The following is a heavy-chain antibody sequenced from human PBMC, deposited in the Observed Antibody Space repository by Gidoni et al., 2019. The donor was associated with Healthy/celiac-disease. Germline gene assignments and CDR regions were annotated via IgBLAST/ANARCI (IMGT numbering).Heavy chain of an antibody. CDR3: ARGRYCSGGSCPWDY. Sequence: QVQLQQLGVGLLKPSETLSLTCAVYGGSFSGYYWSWIRQPPGKGLEWIGEINHSGSTNYNPSLKSRVTISVDTSKNQFSLKLSSVTAADTAVYYCARGRYCSGGSCPWDYWGQGTLVTVSS. CDR1: GGSFSGYY. V-gene: IGHV4-34*01. CDR2: INHSGST. J-gene: IGHJ4*02. D-gene: IGHD2-15*01.